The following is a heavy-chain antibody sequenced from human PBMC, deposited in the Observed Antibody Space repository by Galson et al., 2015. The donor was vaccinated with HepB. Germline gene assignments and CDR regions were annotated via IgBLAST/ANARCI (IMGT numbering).Heavy chain of an antibody. CDR2: MSSSSNTI. D-gene: IGHD4-11*01. CDR1: GFTFSSYS. V-gene: IGHV3-48*01. CDR3: VRDRSTTVLPYYMDV. Sequence: SLRLSCAASGFTFSSYSMNWVRQAPGKGLEWVSYMSSSSNTIYYADSVKGRFTISRDNAKNSLYLQMNSLRAEDTAVYYCVRDRSTTVLPYYMDVWGKGTTVTVSS. J-gene: IGHJ6*03.